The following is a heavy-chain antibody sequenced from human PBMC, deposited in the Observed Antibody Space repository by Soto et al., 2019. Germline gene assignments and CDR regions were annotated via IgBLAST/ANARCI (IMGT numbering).Heavy chain of an antibody. Sequence: QVQLVQSGAEVKKPGASVKVSCKASGYTFTSYGISWVRQAPGQGLEWMGWISAYNGNTNYAQKIQGRVTMTTDTSMSTAYMELRSLRSDDTAVYYCARDYRPDFYCSGGSCYHDYWGQGTLVTVSS. CDR3: ARDYRPDFYCSGGSCYHDY. J-gene: IGHJ4*02. CDR2: ISAYNGNT. V-gene: IGHV1-18*01. CDR1: GYTFTSYG. D-gene: IGHD2-15*01.